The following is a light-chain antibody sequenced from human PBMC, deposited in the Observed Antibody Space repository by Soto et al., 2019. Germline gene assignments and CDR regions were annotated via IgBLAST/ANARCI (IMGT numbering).Light chain of an antibody. CDR3: QQSYSTPRT. V-gene: IGKV1-39*01. Sequence: DIQMTQSPSSLSASVGDRVTITCRASQSISRYLNWYQQKPGKAPKLLFYAASSLQSGVPSRLTGSGSGTDFTLTISSLQPEDFATYYCQQSYSTPRTFGPGTKVDIK. J-gene: IGKJ3*01. CDR1: QSISRY. CDR2: AAS.